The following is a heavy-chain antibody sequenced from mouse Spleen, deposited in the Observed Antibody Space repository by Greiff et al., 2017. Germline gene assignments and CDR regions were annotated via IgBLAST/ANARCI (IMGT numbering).Heavy chain of an antibody. CDR2: IYPGSGNT. Sequence: QVQLKQSGPELVKPGASVKISCKASGYSFTSYYIHWVKQRPGQGLEWIGWIYPGSGNTKYNEKFKGKATLTADTSSSTAYMQLSSLTSEDSAVYYCASQTGTEDYWGQGTTLTVSS. J-gene: IGHJ2*01. CDR1: GYSFTSYY. V-gene: IGHV1-66*01. D-gene: IGHD4-1*01. CDR3: ASQTGTEDY.